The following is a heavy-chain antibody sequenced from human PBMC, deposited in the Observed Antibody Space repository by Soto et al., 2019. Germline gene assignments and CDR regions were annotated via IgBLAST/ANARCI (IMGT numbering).Heavy chain of an antibody. CDR1: GGTFSSYT. D-gene: IGHD3-9*01. CDR3: ARVGKTPYYDILTCPAAGTSWFDP. Sequence: QVQLVQSGAEVKKPGSSVKVSCKAFGGTFSSYTISWVRQAPGQGLEWMGRIIPILGIATYAQKFQGRVTITVNKSTSTAYRELSSLRSEDTAVYYCARVGKTPYYDILTCPAAGTSWFDPWGQGTLVTVSS. CDR2: IIPILGIA. V-gene: IGHV1-69*02. J-gene: IGHJ5*02.